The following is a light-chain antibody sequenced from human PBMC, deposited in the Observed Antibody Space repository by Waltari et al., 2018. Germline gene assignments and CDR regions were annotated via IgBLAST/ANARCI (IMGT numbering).Light chain of an antibody. CDR2: LDN. CDR3: QVWDTTTDNV. Sequence: YVLTQPPSMSVAPGQTATITCGGDNIGRKSVHWYWQRPGQAPQLVIYLDNDRPSGIPERFSGSNSGNTATLTISGVEAGDEGDYYCQVWDTTTDNVFGGCTRLTVL. CDR1: NIGRKS. J-gene: IGLJ3*02. V-gene: IGLV3-21*01.